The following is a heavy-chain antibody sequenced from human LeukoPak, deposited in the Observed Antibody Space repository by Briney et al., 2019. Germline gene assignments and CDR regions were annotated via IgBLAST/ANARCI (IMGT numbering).Heavy chain of an antibody. Sequence: GGSLRLSCAASGFTFSSYAMSWVRQAPGKGLEWVSAISGSGGSTYYADSVKGRFTISRDNSKNTLYLQMNSLRAEDTAVYYCAKEGSVGYYGSGSYNNWFDPWGQGTLVTVSS. CDR3: AKEGSVGYYGSGSYNNWFDP. J-gene: IGHJ5*02. V-gene: IGHV3-23*01. D-gene: IGHD3-10*01. CDR2: ISGSGGST. CDR1: GFTFSSYA.